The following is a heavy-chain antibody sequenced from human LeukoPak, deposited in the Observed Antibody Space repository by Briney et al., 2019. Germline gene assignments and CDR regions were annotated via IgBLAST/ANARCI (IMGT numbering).Heavy chain of an antibody. CDR3: ARYLVVPATPFDY. V-gene: IGHV4-38-2*02. Sequence: PSETLSLTCTVSGYSISSGYYWGWIRQPPGKGLEGIGSIYHSGSTYYNPSLKSRVTISGDTSKNQFSLKLSSVTAADTAVYYCARYLVVPATPFDYWGQGTLVTVSS. J-gene: IGHJ4*02. CDR2: IYHSGST. D-gene: IGHD2-2*01. CDR1: GYSISSGYY.